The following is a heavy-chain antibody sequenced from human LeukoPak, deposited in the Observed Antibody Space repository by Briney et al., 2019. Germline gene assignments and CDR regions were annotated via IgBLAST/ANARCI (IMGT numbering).Heavy chain of an antibody. J-gene: IGHJ4*02. CDR1: GGSITSSY. D-gene: IGHD6-19*01. V-gene: IGHV4-4*07. Sequence: SETLSLTCTVSGGSITSSYWSWIRHPAGGGLEGIGRIYSNGITNYNPSLKSRVTMSVDTSTNQFSLNLRSVTAADTAVYYCARGGSGWFYFDYWGQGTLVTVSS. CDR3: ARGGSGWFYFDY. CDR2: IYSNGIT.